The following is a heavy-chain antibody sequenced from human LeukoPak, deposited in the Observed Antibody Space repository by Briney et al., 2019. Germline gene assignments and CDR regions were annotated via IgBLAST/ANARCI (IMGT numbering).Heavy chain of an antibody. CDR1: GFTFSSYG. D-gene: IGHD3-10*01. Sequence: GGSLRLSCAASGFTFSSYGMHWVRQAPGKGLEWVAVISYDGSNKYYADSVKGRFTISRDNSKNTLYLQMNSLRAEDTAVYYCANARLYYYGSGSYFRVDAFDIWGQGTMVTVSS. CDR2: ISYDGSNK. V-gene: IGHV3-30*18. CDR3: ANARLYYYGSGSYFRVDAFDI. J-gene: IGHJ3*02.